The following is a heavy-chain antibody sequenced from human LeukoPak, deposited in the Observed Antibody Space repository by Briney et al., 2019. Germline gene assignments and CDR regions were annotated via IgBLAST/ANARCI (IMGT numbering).Heavy chain of an antibody. Sequence: GGSLRLSCAASGFTFTTYYMSWVRQAPGKGLEWVANIKQDGSEKYYVASVKGRFTVSRDNAKNSLYLQMSSLRAEDTAVYYCAELGITMIGGVWGKGTTVTISS. V-gene: IGHV3-7*01. D-gene: IGHD3-10*02. CDR3: AELGITMIGGV. CDR2: IKQDGSEK. J-gene: IGHJ6*04. CDR1: GFTFTTYY.